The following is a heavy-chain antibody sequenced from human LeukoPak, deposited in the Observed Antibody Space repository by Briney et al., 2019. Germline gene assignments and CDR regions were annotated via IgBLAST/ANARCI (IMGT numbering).Heavy chain of an antibody. J-gene: IGHJ4*02. V-gene: IGHV4-39*01. CDR3: ARHGGTRITLVEVYYFDF. CDR2: VYYTGGT. CDR1: GVSITTNNYC. Sequence: SETLSLACAVSGVSITTNNYCWAWIRQPPEKGLEWIGSVYYTGGTNYSPSLKSRVTISVDTSKNRFSLKLDSVTAADTAVYYCARHGGTRITLVEVYYFDFWGQGTPVTVSS. D-gene: IGHD4-11*01.